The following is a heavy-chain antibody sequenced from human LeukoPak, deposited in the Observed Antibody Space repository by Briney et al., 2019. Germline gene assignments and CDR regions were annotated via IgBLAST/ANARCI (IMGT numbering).Heavy chain of an antibody. CDR2: ISYDGSNK. CDR3: AKGRGRLGGGYDSKVWLDY. J-gene: IGHJ4*02. Sequence: GGSLRLSCAASGFTFSSDGMHWVRQAPGKGLEWVAVISYDGSNKYYADSVKGRFTISRDNSKNTLYLQMNSLRAEDTAVYYCAKGRGRLGGGYDSKVWLDYWGQGTLVTVSS. CDR1: GFTFSSDG. V-gene: IGHV3-30*18. D-gene: IGHD5-12*01.